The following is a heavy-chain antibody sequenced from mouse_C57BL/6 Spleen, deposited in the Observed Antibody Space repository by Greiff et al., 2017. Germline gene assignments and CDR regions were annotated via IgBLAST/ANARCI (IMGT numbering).Heavy chain of an antibody. CDR2: INYDGSST. D-gene: IGHD2-5*01. Sequence: EVKLVESEGGLVQPGSSMKLSCTASGFTFSDYYMAWVRQVPEKGLEWVANINYDGSSTYYLDSLKSRFIISRDNAKNILYLQMSSLKSEDTATYYCARAYSNAMDYWGQGTSVTVSS. V-gene: IGHV5-16*01. J-gene: IGHJ4*01. CDR3: ARAYSNAMDY. CDR1: GFTFSDYY.